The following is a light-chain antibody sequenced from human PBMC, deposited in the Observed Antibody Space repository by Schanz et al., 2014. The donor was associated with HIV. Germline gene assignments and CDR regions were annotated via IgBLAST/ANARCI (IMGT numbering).Light chain of an antibody. Sequence: QSALTQPASVSGSPGQSITISCTGTSSDVGSYNLVSWYQQHPGKAPKLMIYEASKRPSGVSNRFSGSKSGNTASLTISGLQAEDEADYYCGSYTSSSTLVVFGGGTKLTVL. V-gene: IGLV2-14*02. CDR2: EAS. CDR1: SSDVGSYNL. J-gene: IGLJ2*01. CDR3: GSYTSSSTLVV.